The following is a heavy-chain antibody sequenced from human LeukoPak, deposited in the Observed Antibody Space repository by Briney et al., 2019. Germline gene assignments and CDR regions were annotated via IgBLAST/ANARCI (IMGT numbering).Heavy chain of an antibody. J-gene: IGHJ6*03. D-gene: IGHD2-2*01. CDR1: GYTFTGYY. V-gene: IGHV1-2*02. CDR2: INPNSGGT. CDR3: ATSIMYQLPIRNYYYYYMDV. Sequence: ASVKVSCKASGYTFTGYYMHWVRQAPGRGLEWMGWINPNSGGTNYAQKFQGRVTMTRDTSISTAYMELSRLRSDDTAVYYCATSIMYQLPIRNYYYYYMDVWGKGTTVTISS.